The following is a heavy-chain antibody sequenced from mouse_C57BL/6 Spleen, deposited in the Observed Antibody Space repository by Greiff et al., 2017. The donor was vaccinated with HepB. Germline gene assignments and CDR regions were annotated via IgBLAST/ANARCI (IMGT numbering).Heavy chain of an antibody. CDR1: GYSFTGYY. CDR2: INPSTGGT. CDR3: ARRHYDDLFAY. V-gene: IGHV1-42*01. D-gene: IGHD2-4*01. J-gene: IGHJ3*01. Sequence: VQLKQSGPELVKPGASVKISCKASGYSFTGYYMNWVKQSPEKSLEWIGEINPSTGGTTYNQKFKAKATLTVDKSSSTAYMQLKSLTSEDSAVYYCARRHYDDLFAYWGQGTLVTVSA.